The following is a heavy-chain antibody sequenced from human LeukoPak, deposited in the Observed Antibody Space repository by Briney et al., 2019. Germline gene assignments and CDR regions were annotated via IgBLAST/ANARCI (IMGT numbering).Heavy chain of an antibody. Sequence: PGGSLRLSCAASGFTFSDYYMGWIRQAPGKGLEWVSYISSSSSYTNYADSVKGRFAISRDNAKNSLYLQMNSLRAEDTAVYYCARETRTLGVAATSWFDPWGQGTLVTVSS. CDR1: GFTFSDYY. CDR2: ISSSSSYT. J-gene: IGHJ5*02. D-gene: IGHD2-15*01. CDR3: ARETRTLGVAATSWFDP. V-gene: IGHV3-11*06.